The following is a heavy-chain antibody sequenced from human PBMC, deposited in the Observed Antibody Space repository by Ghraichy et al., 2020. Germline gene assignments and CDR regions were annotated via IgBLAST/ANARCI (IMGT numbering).Heavy chain of an antibody. CDR2: IYYSGST. J-gene: IGHJ4*02. D-gene: IGHD3-22*01. V-gene: IGHV4-59*01. CDR3: AGDRTGYYDSSGYAPFDY. Sequence: SETLSLTCTVSGGSISSYYWSWIRQPPGKGLEWIGYIYYSGSTNYNPSLKSRVTISVDTSKNQFSLKLSSVTAADTAVYYCAGDRTGYYDSSGYAPFDYWGQGTLVTVSS. CDR1: GGSISSYY.